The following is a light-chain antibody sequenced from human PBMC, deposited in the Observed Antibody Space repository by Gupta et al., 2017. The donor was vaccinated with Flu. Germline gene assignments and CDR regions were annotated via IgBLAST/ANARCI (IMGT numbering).Light chain of an antibody. V-gene: IGKV1-12*02. CDR2: GAS. J-gene: IGKJ2*01. Sequence: DTELTESPSSVSSSVGDGVTITCRPSQGISNWVAWYQQKPGKAPKLLIFGASSLESGVPSRFSGSGSGTNFTLTISSLQPDDFATYHCQQPNSYPSTFGQGTKLEVK. CDR1: QGISNW. CDR3: QQPNSYPST.